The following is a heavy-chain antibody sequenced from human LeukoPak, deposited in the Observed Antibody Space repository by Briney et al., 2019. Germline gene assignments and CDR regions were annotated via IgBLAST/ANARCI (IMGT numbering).Heavy chain of an antibody. J-gene: IGHJ5*02. CDR3: ARMSNYANWFDP. D-gene: IGHD3-16*01. V-gene: IGHV1-69*06. CDR2: IIPIFGTA. CDR1: GYTFSSYG. Sequence: SVKVSCKASGYTFSSYGISWVRQAPGQGLEWMGGIIPIFGTANYAQKFQGRVTITADKSTSTAYMELSSLRSEDTAVYYCARMSNYANWFDPWGQGTLVTVSS.